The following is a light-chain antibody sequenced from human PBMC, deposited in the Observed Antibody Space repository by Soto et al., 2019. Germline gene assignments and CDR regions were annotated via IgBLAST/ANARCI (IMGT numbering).Light chain of an antibody. J-gene: IGKJ1*01. CDR2: AAS. CDR1: QSISSY. Sequence: DIQMTQSPSSLSASVGDRVTITCRASQSISSYLNWYQQKPGKAPKLLIYAASSLQSGVPSRFSGSGSGTDFTLAISSLQPEDFATDYCQQSYSTPTFGQGTKVDI. V-gene: IGKV1-39*01. CDR3: QQSYSTPT.